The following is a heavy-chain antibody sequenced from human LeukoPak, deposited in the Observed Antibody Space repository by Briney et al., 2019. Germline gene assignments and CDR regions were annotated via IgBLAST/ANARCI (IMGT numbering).Heavy chain of an antibody. J-gene: IGHJ4*02. CDR1: GGSINNYY. Sequence: SETLSLTCTVSGGSINNYYWSWIRQPPGKGLEWIGYTHYSGSTNYNPSLKSRATISVDTSKSQFSLKLSSVTAADTAIYYCARGYSSSWYYFDYWGQGTLVTVSS. CDR3: ARGYSSSWYYFDY. V-gene: IGHV4-59*08. CDR2: THYSGST. D-gene: IGHD6-13*01.